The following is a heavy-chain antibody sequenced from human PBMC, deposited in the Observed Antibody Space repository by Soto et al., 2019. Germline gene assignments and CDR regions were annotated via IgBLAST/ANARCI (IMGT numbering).Heavy chain of an antibody. Sequence: ASVKVSCKASGDTFTANYIHWVRQAPGQGFEWMGWINPKSGATKYPQKFQGRVTMTRDTSLSTVYMTLTRLLSDDAAVYYCARDLAKGGLIAGFDYCGQRTLVTVSS. V-gene: IGHV1-2*02. CDR1: GDTFTANY. D-gene: IGHD1-26*01. CDR3: ARDLAKGGLIAGFDY. CDR2: INPKSGAT. J-gene: IGHJ4*02.